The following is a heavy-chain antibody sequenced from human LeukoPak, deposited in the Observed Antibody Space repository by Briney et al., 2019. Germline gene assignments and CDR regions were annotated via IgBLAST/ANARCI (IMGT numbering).Heavy chain of an antibody. Sequence: PGESLSLSCAASGFTSSSYTMNWVRQAPGKGLEWVSSISSSSSYIYNPDSVKGRFTISRDNAKNSLYLQMNSLRPEDTAVYYCVSGATGVDYWGEGTLVTVSS. D-gene: IGHD4-17*01. CDR3: VSGATGVDY. V-gene: IGHV3-21*01. CDR1: GFTSSSYT. J-gene: IGHJ4*02. CDR2: ISSSSSYI.